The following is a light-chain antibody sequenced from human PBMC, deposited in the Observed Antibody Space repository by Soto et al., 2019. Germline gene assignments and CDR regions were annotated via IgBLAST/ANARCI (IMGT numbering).Light chain of an antibody. CDR2: EVS. Sequence: QSVLTQPASVSGSPGQSITISCTGTSSDVGNYNYVSWYQQHPAKAPKLMIFEVSNRPSGISSRFSGSKSGNTASLTISGLQAEDEAAYYCSSYTSSGTYVFGTGTKVTVL. CDR1: SSDVGNYNY. CDR3: SSYTSSGTYV. J-gene: IGLJ1*01. V-gene: IGLV2-14*01.